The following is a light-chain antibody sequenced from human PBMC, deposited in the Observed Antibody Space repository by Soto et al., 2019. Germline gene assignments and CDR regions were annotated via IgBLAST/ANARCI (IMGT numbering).Light chain of an antibody. V-gene: IGKV3-11*01. CDR2: DAS. Sequence: EIGLTQSPATLSLSPGERATLSCRASQRVSSYLAWYQQKPGQAPRLLIYDASNRATGIPARFSGSGSGTDFTLTISSLEPEDFAVYYCQQRSNWPLTFGGGTKVEIK. CDR1: QRVSSY. CDR3: QQRSNWPLT. J-gene: IGKJ4*01.